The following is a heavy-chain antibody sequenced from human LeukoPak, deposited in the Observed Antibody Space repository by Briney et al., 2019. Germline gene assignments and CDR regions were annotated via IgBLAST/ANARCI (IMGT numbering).Heavy chain of an antibody. CDR3: ASAYYYDSSGYYDDAFDI. V-gene: IGHV5-51*01. J-gene: IGHJ3*02. Sequence: AASLQIFCWGAGGGFTSCWIGCGRQMPGKGREGMGSICPGDSDTRYSPSFHGQVTISADKTISTAYLQWSSLKASDTAMYYCASAYYYDSSGYYDDAFDIWGQGTMVTVSS. CDR2: ICPGDSDT. D-gene: IGHD3-22*01. CDR1: GGGFTSCW.